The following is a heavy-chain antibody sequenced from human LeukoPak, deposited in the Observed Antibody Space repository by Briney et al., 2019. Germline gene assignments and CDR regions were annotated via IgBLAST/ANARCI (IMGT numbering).Heavy chain of an antibody. Sequence: GGSLRLSCAASGFTFSSYWMSWVRQAPGKGLEWVANINQDESEKDYVDSVKGRFTISRDNAKNTLYLQMNSLRAEDTAVYYCARASGYCNSTSCYANDYWGQGTLVTVSS. D-gene: IGHD2-2*01. CDR1: GFTFSSYW. CDR2: INQDESEK. CDR3: ARASGYCNSTSCYANDY. J-gene: IGHJ4*02. V-gene: IGHV3-7*02.